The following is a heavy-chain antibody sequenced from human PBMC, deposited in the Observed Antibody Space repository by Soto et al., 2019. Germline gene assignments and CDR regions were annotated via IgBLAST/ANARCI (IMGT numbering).Heavy chain of an antibody. V-gene: IGHV4-30-2*01. CDR1: GGSISSGGYS. Sequence: SETLSLTCAVSGGSISSGGYSWSWIRQPPGKGLEWIGYIYHSGSIYYKPSLKSRVTISVDRSKNQFSLKLSSVTAADTAVYYCARWGIVVVPAAKRRGDYWGQGTLVTVSS. D-gene: IGHD2-2*01. J-gene: IGHJ4*02. CDR3: ARWGIVVVPAAKRRGDY. CDR2: IYHSGSI.